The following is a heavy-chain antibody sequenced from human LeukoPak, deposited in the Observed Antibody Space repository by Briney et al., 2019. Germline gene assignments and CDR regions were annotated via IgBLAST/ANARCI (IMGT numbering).Heavy chain of an antibody. CDR3: ERGLQLLGWFDY. D-gene: IGHD6-6*01. J-gene: IGHJ4*01. Sequence: SETLSLTCAVYGGSFSGYYWSWIRQPPGKGLEWIGEINQSGSTNYNPSLKSRVTISVDTSKNQFSLKLSSVTAADTAVYYCERGLQLLGWFDYWGQGTLVNVSS. CDR1: GGSFSGYY. CDR2: INQSGST. V-gene: IGHV4-34*01.